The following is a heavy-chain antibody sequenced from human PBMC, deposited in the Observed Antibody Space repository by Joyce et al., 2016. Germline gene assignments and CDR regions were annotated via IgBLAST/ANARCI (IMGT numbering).Heavy chain of an antibody. CDR2: IGASGGGR. CDR3: ARAKTVVVAYTLRDSFDV. CDR1: V. J-gene: IGHJ3*01. D-gene: IGHD2-15*01. V-gene: IGHV3-23*01. Sequence: VMAWVRQAPGKGLEWVSAIGASGGGRYYADSVKGRFTVSRDNSKNMMYLEMTSLQIEDTAVYYCARAKTVVVAYTLRDSFDVWGQGTQVAVSS.